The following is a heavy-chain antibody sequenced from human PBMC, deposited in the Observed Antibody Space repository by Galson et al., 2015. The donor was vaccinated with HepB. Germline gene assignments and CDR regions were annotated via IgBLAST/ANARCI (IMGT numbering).Heavy chain of an antibody. CDR3: VKGVRSDSYYYNMDV. V-gene: IGHV3-64D*09. CDR2: INTNGRST. D-gene: IGHD2-21*01. J-gene: IGHJ6*02. CDR1: GFTFSSYV. Sequence: SLRLSCAASGFTFSSYVMYWVRQAPGQGLEYVSAINTNGRSTYYADSVKGRFTIFRDKAKNTLYLQMSTLRAEDTGVYYCVKGVRSDSYYYNMDVWGQGTTVAVSS.